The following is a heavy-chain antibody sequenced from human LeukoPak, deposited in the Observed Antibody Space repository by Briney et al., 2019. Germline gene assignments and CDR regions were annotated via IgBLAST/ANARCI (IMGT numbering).Heavy chain of an antibody. Sequence: GGSLRLSCAASGFTFSSYEMNWVRQAPGKGLEWVSYISSSGSTIYYADSVKGRFTISRDNSKNTLYLQMNSLRAEDTAVYYCAKISGSGSHGEDYWGRGTLVTVSS. D-gene: IGHD3-10*01. V-gene: IGHV3-48*03. CDR2: ISSSGSTI. CDR3: AKISGSGSHGEDY. J-gene: IGHJ4*02. CDR1: GFTFSSYE.